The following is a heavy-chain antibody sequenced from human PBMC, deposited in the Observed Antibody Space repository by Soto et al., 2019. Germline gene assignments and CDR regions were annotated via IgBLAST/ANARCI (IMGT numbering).Heavy chain of an antibody. D-gene: IGHD3-3*01. CDR1: GFTFSTYE. J-gene: IGHJ4*01. V-gene: IGHV3-48*03. CDR3: ARGGYYWDN. Sequence: LRLSCGTSGFTFSTYEMTWVRQAPGKGLEWVSYIGSGGTIFYADSVKGRFTISRDNARNSLYLQMNSLRDEDTAVYYCARGGYYWDNWGRGSLVTVSS. CDR2: IGSGGTI.